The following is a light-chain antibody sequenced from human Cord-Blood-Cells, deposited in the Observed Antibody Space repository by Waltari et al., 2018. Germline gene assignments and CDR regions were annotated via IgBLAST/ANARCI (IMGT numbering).Light chain of an antibody. J-gene: IGKJ2*01. V-gene: IGKV3-20*01. Sequence: EIGLMQYPGTGSLSTGERANISCRASQGVSSSYLAWYQQKPGQAPRLLIYGASSRATGIPHSFTRRWSGTDFTLTISRLEPEDCAVYYYQQYGSSPRSFDHGAKLEIK. CDR2: GAS. CDR3: QQYGSSPRS. CDR1: QGVSSSY.